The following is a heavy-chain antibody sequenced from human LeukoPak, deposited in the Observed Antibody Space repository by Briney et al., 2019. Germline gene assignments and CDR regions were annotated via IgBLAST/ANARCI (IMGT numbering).Heavy chain of an antibody. V-gene: IGHV3-23*01. CDR2: ISGSGDNT. J-gene: IGHJ6*03. Sequence: GGSLRLSCAASGFTFSGFAMSWVRRTPGKGLEWVSGISGSGDNTLYADSAKGRFTISRDNSKNTLYLEMNSLRAEDTAIYYCAKMKGHPLPKYYMDVWGQGTTVTV. CDR1: GFTFSGFA. CDR3: AKMKGHPLPKYYMDV.